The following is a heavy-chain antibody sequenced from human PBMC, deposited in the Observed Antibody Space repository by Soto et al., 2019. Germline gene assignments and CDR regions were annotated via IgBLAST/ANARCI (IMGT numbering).Heavy chain of an antibody. D-gene: IGHD5-12*01. Sequence: QVQLQQWGAGLLKPSETLSLTCAVYGGSFSGYYWSWIRQPPGKGLEWIGEINHSGSTNYNPSLKIRVTISVATSKNQFSLKLSSVTAADTAVYYCARDWRSVATIDGFDYWGQGSLVTVSS. V-gene: IGHV4-34*01. CDR3: ARDWRSVATIDGFDY. CDR1: GGSFSGYY. CDR2: INHSGST. J-gene: IGHJ4*02.